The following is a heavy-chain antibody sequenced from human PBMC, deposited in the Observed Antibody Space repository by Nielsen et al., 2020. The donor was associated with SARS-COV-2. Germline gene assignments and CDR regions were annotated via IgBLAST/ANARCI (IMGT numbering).Heavy chain of an antibody. J-gene: IGHJ6*03. Sequence: ETLSLTCAVYGGSFGGYYWSWIRQAPGKGLEWVGRIKSKTDGGTTDYAAPVKGRFTISRDDSKNTLYLQMNSLKTEDTAVYYCTTLGYCSGGSCFAYYYYYMDVWGKGTTVTVSS. D-gene: IGHD2-15*01. CDR2: IKSKTDGGTT. CDR3: TTLGYCSGGSCFAYYYYYMDV. V-gene: IGHV3-15*01. CDR1: GGSFGGYY.